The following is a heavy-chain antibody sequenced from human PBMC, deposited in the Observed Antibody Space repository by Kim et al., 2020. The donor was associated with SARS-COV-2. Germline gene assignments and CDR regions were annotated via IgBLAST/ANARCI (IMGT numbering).Heavy chain of an antibody. D-gene: IGHD4-17*01. Sequence: NYKPALKSRVTISVDTSKNQFSLKLSSVTAADTAVYYCARGGAYGEQIDYWGQGTLVTVSS. CDR3: ARGGAYGEQIDY. V-gene: IGHV4-59*09. J-gene: IGHJ4*02.